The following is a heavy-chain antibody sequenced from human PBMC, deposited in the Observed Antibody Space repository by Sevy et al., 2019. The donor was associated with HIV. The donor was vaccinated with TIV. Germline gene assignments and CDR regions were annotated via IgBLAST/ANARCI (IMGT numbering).Heavy chain of an antibody. Sequence: GGSLRLSCAASGFTFSSYAMHWVRQAPGKGLEWVAVISYDGSNKYYADSVKGRFTISRDNSKNTLYLQMNSLRAEDTAVYYGARDQGEGGFDYWGQGTLVTVSS. CDR3: ARDQGEGGFDY. D-gene: IGHD2-21*01. CDR2: ISYDGSNK. V-gene: IGHV3-30*04. J-gene: IGHJ4*02. CDR1: GFTFSSYA.